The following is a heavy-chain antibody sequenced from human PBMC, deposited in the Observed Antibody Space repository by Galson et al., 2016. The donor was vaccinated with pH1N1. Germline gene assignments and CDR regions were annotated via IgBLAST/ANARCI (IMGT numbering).Heavy chain of an antibody. J-gene: IGHJ4*02. V-gene: IGHV7-4-1*02. CDR2: IHTTTGDP. CDR3: ARECYRCSGGSCYFDS. Sequence: SVKVSCKASGYTFASYAINWVRQVPGQGLEWMGWIHTTTGDPSYGQGFTGRFVLSLDTSVTTAYLQISSLKTEDAAVYYCARECYRCSGGSCYFDSWGQGTLVTVSS. CDR1: GYTFASYA. D-gene: IGHD2-15*01.